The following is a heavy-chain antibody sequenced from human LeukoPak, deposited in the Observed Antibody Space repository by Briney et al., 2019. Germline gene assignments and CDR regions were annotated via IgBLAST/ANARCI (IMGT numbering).Heavy chain of an antibody. V-gene: IGHV3-7*01. Sequence: GGSLRLSCAASQFIFSNYWMAWVRQAPGKGLEWVANIKEDGSDKNYVDSVKGRFTISRDNAENSLYLQMNSLSSEDTAVYYCTRDAAYGYDRFDYWGRGTQVTVSS. J-gene: IGHJ4*02. CDR3: TRDAAYGYDRFDY. D-gene: IGHD5-18*01. CDR1: QFIFSNYW. CDR2: IKEDGSDK.